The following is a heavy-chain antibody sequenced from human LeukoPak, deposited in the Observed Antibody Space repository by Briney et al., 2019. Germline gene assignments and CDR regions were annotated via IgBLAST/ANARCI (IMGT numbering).Heavy chain of an antibody. CDR3: ARGRYGDYSFDY. V-gene: IGHV3-48*01. J-gene: IGHJ4*02. CDR2: MSGSSSTI. D-gene: IGHD4-17*01. CDR1: GFIFTSYS. Sequence: GGSLRLSCAASGFIFTSYSINWVRQAPGKGLEWVSYMSGSSSTIYYADSVKGRFIISRDNAKNSLYLQMDSLTAEDTAVYYCARGRYGDYSFDYWGQGTLVTVSS.